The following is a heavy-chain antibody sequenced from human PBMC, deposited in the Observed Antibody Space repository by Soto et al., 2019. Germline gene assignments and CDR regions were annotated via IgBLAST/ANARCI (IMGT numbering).Heavy chain of an antibody. D-gene: IGHD1-20*01. Sequence: PSETLSLTCTVSGGSISSSSYYWGWIRQPPGKGLEWIGSIYYSGSTYYNPSLKSRVTISVDTSKNQFSLKLSSVTAADTAVYYCARKGLPYLERTYYFDYWGQGTLVTVSS. CDR3: ARKGLPYLERTYYFDY. CDR1: GGSISSSSYY. J-gene: IGHJ4*02. CDR2: IYYSGST. V-gene: IGHV4-39*01.